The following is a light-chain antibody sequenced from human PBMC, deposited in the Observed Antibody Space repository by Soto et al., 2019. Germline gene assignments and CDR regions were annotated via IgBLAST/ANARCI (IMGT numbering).Light chain of an antibody. V-gene: IGLV1-40*01. CDR1: DSNIGAGFD. Sequence: QSVLTQPPSVSGAPGRTVTISCTGSDSNIGAGFDVHWYQQLLGSTPKLLIYGNTRRPSGVPDRFSGSQSGTSASLAISGLQAEDEGDYYCQSYDCDVTEFYVFGTGTKLTVL. CDR2: GNT. CDR3: QSYDCDVTEFYV. J-gene: IGLJ1*01.